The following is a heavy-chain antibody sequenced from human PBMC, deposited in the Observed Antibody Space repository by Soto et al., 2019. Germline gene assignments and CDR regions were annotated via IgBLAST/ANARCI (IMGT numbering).Heavy chain of an antibody. J-gene: IGHJ6*02. CDR3: AKDLKIEGFWSGSSPYGMDV. CDR1: GITFGSYA. Sequence: PGGSLRLSCVASGITFGSYAMHWVRQAPGKGLEGVAVMSFDGSNKYYADSVKGRFTISRDNSKNTLYLQMNSLRAEDTAVYYCAKDLKIEGFWSGSSPYGMDVWGQGTTVTV. V-gene: IGHV3-30*18. D-gene: IGHD3-3*01. CDR2: MSFDGSNK.